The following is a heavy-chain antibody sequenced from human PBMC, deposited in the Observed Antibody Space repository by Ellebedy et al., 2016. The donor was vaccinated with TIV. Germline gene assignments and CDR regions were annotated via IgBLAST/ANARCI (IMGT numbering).Heavy chain of an antibody. V-gene: IGHV1-46*01. CDR1: GYTFSSYN. Sequence: ASVKVSCXASGYTFSSYNIHWVRQAPGQGLVWTGKINLSSSLKRYAKKFQGRVTMTRDTSTSTLYMELSSLRSEDTAVYYCLRDLNWIFGDVWGQGTRVTVSS. D-gene: IGHD1-1*01. J-gene: IGHJ4*02. CDR3: LRDLNWIFGDV. CDR2: INLSSSLK.